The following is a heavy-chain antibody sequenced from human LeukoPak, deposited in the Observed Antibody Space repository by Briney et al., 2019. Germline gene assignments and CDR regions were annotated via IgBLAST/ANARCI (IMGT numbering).Heavy chain of an antibody. CDR1: GFTFSGHW. Sequence: PGGSLRLSCTVSGFTFSGHWMFWVRQAPGKGLVWVSSINSDGSSTGYTDSVKGRFTISRDNAKNTLYLQMNSLRAEDTAVYYCAKDLVAHSGWSPDPFDYWGQGTLVIVSS. V-gene: IGHV3-74*01. D-gene: IGHD6-19*01. J-gene: IGHJ4*02. CDR2: INSDGSST. CDR3: AKDLVAHSGWSPDPFDY.